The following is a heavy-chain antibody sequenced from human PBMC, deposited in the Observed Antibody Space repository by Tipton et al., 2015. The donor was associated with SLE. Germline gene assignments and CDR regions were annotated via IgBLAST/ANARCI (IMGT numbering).Heavy chain of an antibody. J-gene: IGHJ3*01. CDR2: IDPSGGFT. V-gene: IGHV1-46*01. D-gene: IGHD4-23*01. CDR1: GYTFTNYG. CDR3: ARTFYGGGDAFDV. Sequence: QSGAEVKKPGASVKVSCKASGYTFTNYGVSWVRQAPEQGLEWMGIIDPSGGFTTYAQKFQGRITMTRDTSTRTLYMELRSLTSEDTAVYYCARTFYGGGDAFDVWGQGTKVSVSS.